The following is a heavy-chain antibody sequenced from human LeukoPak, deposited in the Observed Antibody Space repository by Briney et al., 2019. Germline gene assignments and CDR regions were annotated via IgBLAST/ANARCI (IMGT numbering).Heavy chain of an antibody. CDR2: INPNSGGT. CDR1: GYTFTGYY. V-gene: IGHV1-2*02. CDR3: ATDPRTTVFGTFRYYYMDV. Sequence: ASVKVSCKASGYTFTGYYMHWVRQAPGQGLEWMGWINPNSGGTNYAQKFQGRVTMTRDTSINTAYMELSRLTSDDTAVYYCATDPRTTVFGTFRYYYMDVWGKGTTVAVSS. D-gene: IGHD3-3*01. J-gene: IGHJ6*03.